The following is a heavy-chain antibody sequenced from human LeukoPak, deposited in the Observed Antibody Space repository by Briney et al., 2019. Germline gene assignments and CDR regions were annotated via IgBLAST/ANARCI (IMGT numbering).Heavy chain of an antibody. CDR3: ARGYGDEYYFDY. CDR1: GYTFTGYY. Sequence: EASVKVSCKASGYTFTGYYMHWVRQAPGQGLEWMGRINPNSGGTNYAQKFQGRVTMTRDTSISTAYMELSRLRSDETAVYYCARGYGDEYYFDYWGQGTLVTVSS. V-gene: IGHV1-2*06. D-gene: IGHD4-17*01. CDR2: INPNSGGT. J-gene: IGHJ4*02.